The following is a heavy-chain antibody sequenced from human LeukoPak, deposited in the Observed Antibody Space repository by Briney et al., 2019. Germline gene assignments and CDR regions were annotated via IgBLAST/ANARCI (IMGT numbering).Heavy chain of an antibody. CDR1: GGSISSSSYY. J-gene: IGHJ6*02. D-gene: IGHD3-3*01. Sequence: SETLSLTCTVSGGSISSSSYYWGWIRQPPGKGLECIGSIYYSGSTYYNPSLKSRVTISVDTSKNQFSLKLSSVTAADTAVYYCARGKNYDFWSLGYGMDVWGQGTTVTVSS. CDR2: IYYSGST. CDR3: ARGKNYDFWSLGYGMDV. V-gene: IGHV4-39*01.